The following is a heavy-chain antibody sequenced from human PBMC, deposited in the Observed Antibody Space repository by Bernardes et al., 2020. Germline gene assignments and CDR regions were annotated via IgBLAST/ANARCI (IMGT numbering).Heavy chain of an antibody. Sequence: ASVKVSCKTSGYTFIHYALHWVRQAPGQGLEWMGWINAGNGNTIYSQKFQGRVAIVRDTSASTVYMELSSLRSEDTAVYYCARERFTYSGYDLCFDYWGQGTLVTVSS. CDR2: INAGNGNT. D-gene: IGHD5-12*01. CDR1: GYTFIHYA. V-gene: IGHV1-3*01. J-gene: IGHJ4*02. CDR3: ARERFTYSGYDLCFDY.